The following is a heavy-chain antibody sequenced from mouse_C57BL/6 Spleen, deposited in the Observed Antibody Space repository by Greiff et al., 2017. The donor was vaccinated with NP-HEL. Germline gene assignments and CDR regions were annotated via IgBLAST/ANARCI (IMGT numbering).Heavy chain of an antibody. CDR2: ISSGSSTI. J-gene: IGHJ4*01. D-gene: IGHD1-1*01. CDR1: GFTFSDYG. Sequence: EVQGVVSGGGLVKPGGSLKLSCAASGFTFSDYGMHWVRQAPEKGLEWVAYISSGSSTIYYADTVKGRFTISRDNAKNTLFLQMTSLRSEDTAMYYCARAYYYGSSRGYAMDYWGQGTSVTVSS. CDR3: ARAYYYGSSRGYAMDY. V-gene: IGHV5-17*01.